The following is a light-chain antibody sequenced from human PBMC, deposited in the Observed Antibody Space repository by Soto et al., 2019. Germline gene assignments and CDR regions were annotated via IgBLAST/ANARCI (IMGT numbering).Light chain of an antibody. CDR2: GTF. Sequence: EIVLTQSPGTLSVSPGERAILSCRASETISSDKLAWYQQKPGQPPSLLIYGTFSRATGIPDRFSGSGSGTDFTLTISRLEPEDSAIYYCQQYGSWTFGQGTKVEI. CDR1: ETISSDK. CDR3: QQYGSWT. J-gene: IGKJ1*01. V-gene: IGKV3-20*01.